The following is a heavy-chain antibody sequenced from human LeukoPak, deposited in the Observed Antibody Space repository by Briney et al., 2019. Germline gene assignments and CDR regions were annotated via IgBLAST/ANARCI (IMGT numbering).Heavy chain of an antibody. CDR2: IKQDGSEK. J-gene: IGHJ4*02. D-gene: IGHD3-22*01. CDR1: GFTFSSYW. V-gene: IGHV3-7*01. CDR3: ARSPAHYYDSSGYSDY. Sequence: PGGSLRLSCAASGFTFSSYWMSWVRQAPGKGLEWVANIKQDGSEKYYVDSVKGRFTISRDNAKNSLYLQMNSLRAEDTAVYYCARSPAHYYDSSGYSDYWGQGTLVTVSS.